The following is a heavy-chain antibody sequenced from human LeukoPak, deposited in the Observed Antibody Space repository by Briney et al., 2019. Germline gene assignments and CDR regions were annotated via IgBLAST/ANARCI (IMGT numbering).Heavy chain of an antibody. V-gene: IGHV4-39*01. CDR3: GRHSRVLGDY. D-gene: IGHD3-3*02. CDR1: GGSISSSSYY. Sequence: RPSETVSLTCTVSGGSISSSSYYWGWIRQPPGKGLEWIGSIFYGGSTYYNPPLKSRVTISVDTSKNQFSLKLSSVTAADTAVYSCGRHSRVLGDYWGQGTLVTVSS. J-gene: IGHJ4*02. CDR2: IFYGGST.